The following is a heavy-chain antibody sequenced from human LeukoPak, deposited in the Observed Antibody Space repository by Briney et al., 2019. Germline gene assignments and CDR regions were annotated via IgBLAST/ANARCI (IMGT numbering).Heavy chain of an antibody. V-gene: IGHV4-38-2*02. CDR3: ARVGSGSYQRASVDV. Sequence: SETLSLTCTVSGYSISSGYYWGWIRQPPGKGLEWIGSIYHSGSTYYNPSLKSRVTISVDTSKNQFSLKLSSVTAADTAVYYCARVGSGSYQRASVDVWGKGTTVTVSS. J-gene: IGHJ6*04. D-gene: IGHD3-10*01. CDR1: GYSISSGYY. CDR2: IYHSGST.